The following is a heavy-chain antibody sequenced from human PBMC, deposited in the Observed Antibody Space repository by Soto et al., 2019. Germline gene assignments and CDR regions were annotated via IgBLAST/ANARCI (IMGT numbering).Heavy chain of an antibody. D-gene: IGHD2-21*01. CDR2: IIPIFGTA. CDR1: GGTCSSYA. J-gene: IGHJ5*02. Sequence: SVKVSGKASGGTCSSYAISWVRQAPVQGLEWMGGIIPIFGTANYAQKFQGRVTITADESTSTAYMELSSLRSEDTAVYYCARCDLISNWFDPWGQGTLVTVSS. V-gene: IGHV1-69*13. CDR3: ARCDLISNWFDP.